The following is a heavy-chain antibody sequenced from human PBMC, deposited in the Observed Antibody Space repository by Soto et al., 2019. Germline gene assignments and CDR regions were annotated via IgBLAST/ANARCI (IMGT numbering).Heavy chain of an antibody. CDR2: INHSGST. Sequence: SETLSLTCAVYGGSFSGYYWSWIRQSPGQGLEWIGEINHSGSTNYNPSLKSRITISVDTSKKQFSLKLTSVTAADTAVYYCARGWRFDPWGQGTLVTVS. CDR3: ARGWRFDP. J-gene: IGHJ5*02. CDR1: GGSFSGYY. D-gene: IGHD3-3*01. V-gene: IGHV4-34*01.